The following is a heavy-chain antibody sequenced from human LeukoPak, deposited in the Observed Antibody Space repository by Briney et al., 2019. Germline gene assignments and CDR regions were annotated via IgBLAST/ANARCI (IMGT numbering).Heavy chain of an antibody. CDR3: ARGVYIAAAQYGY. V-gene: IGHV4-59*01. J-gene: IGHJ4*02. CDR1: GGSISSYY. CDR2: IYYSGTT. D-gene: IGHD6-13*01. Sequence: SETLSLTCTVSGGSISSYYWSWIRQPPGKGLERIGYIYYSGTTNYNPSLKSRVTISVDTSKNQFSLKLRSVTAADTAVYYCARGVYIAAAQYGYWGQGTLVTVSS.